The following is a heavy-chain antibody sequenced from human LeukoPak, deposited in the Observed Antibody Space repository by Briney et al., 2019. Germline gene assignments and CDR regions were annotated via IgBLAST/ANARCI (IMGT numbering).Heavy chain of an antibody. CDR1: GGSFSGYY. CDR3: PRGQEQAHAAFDI. D-gene: IGHD1/OR15-1a*01. Sequence: PSETLSLTCAVYGGSFSGYYWSWIRQPPGKELEWIGEINHSGSTNYNPSLKSRVTISVDTSKNQFSLKLSSVTAADTAVYYCPRGQEQAHAAFDIWGQGTMVTVSS. V-gene: IGHV4-34*01. J-gene: IGHJ3*02. CDR2: INHSGST.